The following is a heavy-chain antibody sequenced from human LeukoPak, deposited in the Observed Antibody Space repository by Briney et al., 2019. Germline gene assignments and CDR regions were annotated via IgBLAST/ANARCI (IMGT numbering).Heavy chain of an antibody. CDR2: ISSSSSTI. CDR1: GFTFSDYS. V-gene: IGHV3-48*04. D-gene: IGHD3-10*01. Sequence: GGSPRLSCAASGFTFSDYSMNWVRQAPGKGLEWVSYISSSSSTIYYADSVKGRFTISRDNAKNSLYLQMNSLRAEDTAVYYCARVFLYFGEYYFDYWGQGTLVTVSS. J-gene: IGHJ4*02. CDR3: ARVFLYFGEYYFDY.